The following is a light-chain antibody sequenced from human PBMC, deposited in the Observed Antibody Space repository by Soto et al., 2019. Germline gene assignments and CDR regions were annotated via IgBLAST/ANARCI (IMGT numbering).Light chain of an antibody. Sequence: QSALTQPASVSGSPGQSITISCTGTSSDVGSYKLVSWYQQHPGKAPKLMMSEVSKRPSGISDRFSGSKSGSTASLTISGLQAEDEADYFCCSYAGTSTHTVFGGGTQPTVL. CDR2: EVS. CDR3: CSYAGTSTHTV. CDR1: SSDVGSYKL. V-gene: IGLV2-23*02. J-gene: IGLJ7*01.